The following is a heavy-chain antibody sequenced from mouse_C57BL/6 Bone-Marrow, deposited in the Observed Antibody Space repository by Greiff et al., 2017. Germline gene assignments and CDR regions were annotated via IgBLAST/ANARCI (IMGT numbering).Heavy chain of an antibody. CDR1: GYTFTSYW. J-gene: IGHJ3*01. V-gene: IGHV1-59*01. Sequence: VQLQQPGAELVRPGTSVKLSCKASGYTFTSYWMHWVKQRPGQGLEWIGVIDPSDSYTNYNQKFKGKATLTVDTSSSTAYMQLSSLTSEDSAVXYCALRPWFAYGGQGTLVTVSA. D-gene: IGHD1-1*01. CDR2: IDPSDSYT. CDR3: ALRPWFAY.